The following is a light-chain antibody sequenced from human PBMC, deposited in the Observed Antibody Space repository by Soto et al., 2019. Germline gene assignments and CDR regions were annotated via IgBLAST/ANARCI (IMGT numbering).Light chain of an antibody. J-gene: IGKJ2*01. CDR1: QNVNDR. Sequence: EIVMTQSPATLSVTPGETVTLSCRASQNVNDRLAWFQQKAGQAPRLLIYSVSTRATGIPGRFSGSGSGTEFTLTITSLQSEDFAVYYCQQYKSWPPYTFGQGTKLEIK. CDR2: SVS. CDR3: QQYKSWPPYT. V-gene: IGKV3-15*01.